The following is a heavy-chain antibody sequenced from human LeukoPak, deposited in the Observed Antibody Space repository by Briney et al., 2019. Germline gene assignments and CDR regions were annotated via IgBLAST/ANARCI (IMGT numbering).Heavy chain of an antibody. CDR1: GGSIRSSSYY. CDR2: IYYSGST. J-gene: IGHJ3*02. D-gene: IGHD1-26*01. CDR3: AREELLGSAFHM. Sequence: SETLSLTCTVSGGSIRSSSYYWGWIRQPPGKGLEWIGSIYYSGSTYYNPSLKSRVTISVDTSKNQFSLKLSSVTAADTAVYYCAREELLGSAFHMWGQGTMVTVSS. V-gene: IGHV4-39*07.